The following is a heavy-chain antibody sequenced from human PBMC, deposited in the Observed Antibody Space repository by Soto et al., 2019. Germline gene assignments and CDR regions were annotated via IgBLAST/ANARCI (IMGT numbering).Heavy chain of an antibody. V-gene: IGHV3-43*01. D-gene: IGHD6-19*01. J-gene: IGHJ6*02. CDR1: GFTFDDYT. CDR2: ISWDGGST. CDR3: AKDRAAVTGAYYYYGMDV. Sequence: EVQLVESGGVVVQPGGSLRLSGAASGFTFDDYTMHWVRQAPGKGLEWVSLISWDGGSTYYADSVKGRFIISRDNSKNSLYLQMNSLRTEDTALYYCAKDRAAVTGAYYYYGMDVWGQGTTVTVSS.